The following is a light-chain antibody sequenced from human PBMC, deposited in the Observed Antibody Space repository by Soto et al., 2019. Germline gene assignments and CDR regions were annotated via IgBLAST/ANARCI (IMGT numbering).Light chain of an antibody. CDR3: SSYTGAYTLV. J-gene: IGLJ1*01. Sequence: QSVLTQPASVSGSPGQSITISCTGTSSGVGAYNYVSWYQQHPGKAPKLIVHEVSDRPSGVSDRFSGSKSGNTASLTISGLQAEDEADYYCSSYTGAYTLVXGTGTKVTVL. CDR2: EVS. V-gene: IGLV2-14*01. CDR1: SSGVGAYNY.